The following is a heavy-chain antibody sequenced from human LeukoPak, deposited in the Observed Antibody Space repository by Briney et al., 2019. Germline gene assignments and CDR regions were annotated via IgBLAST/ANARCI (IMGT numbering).Heavy chain of an antibody. V-gene: IGHV3-23*01. CDR1: GFTFSSYA. D-gene: IGHD6-19*01. CDR3: AKDLGRAVAGTIY. Sequence: PGGSLTLSCAASGFTFSSYAMSWVRQAPGKGLEWVSAISGSGGSTYYADSVKDRFTISRDNSKNTLYLQMNSLRAEDTAVYYCAKDLGRAVAGTIYWGQGTLVTVSS. CDR2: ISGSGGST. J-gene: IGHJ4*02.